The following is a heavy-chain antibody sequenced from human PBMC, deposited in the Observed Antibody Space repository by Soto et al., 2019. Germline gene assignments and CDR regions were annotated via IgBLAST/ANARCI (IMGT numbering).Heavy chain of an antibody. D-gene: IGHD2-15*01. J-gene: IGHJ6*02. CDR2: ISGSGGST. Sequence: GGSLRLSCAASGFTFSSYAMSWVRQAPGKGLEWVSAISGSGGSTYYADSVKGRFTISRDNSKNTLYLQMNSLRAEDTAVYYCAKEVGVGWNRGNYYYYGMDVWGQGTTVTVSS. CDR3: AKEVGVGWNRGNYYYYGMDV. CDR1: GFTFSSYA. V-gene: IGHV3-23*01.